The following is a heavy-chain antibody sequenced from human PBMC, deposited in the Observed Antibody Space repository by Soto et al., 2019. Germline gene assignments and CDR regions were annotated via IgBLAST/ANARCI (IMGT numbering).Heavy chain of an antibody. Sequence: SETLSLTCAVSGDSISSYSWNWIRQTAGRGLEWIGRVSPSGHIHYRSSFETRVTISVDMSTNQFFLELRYVTAADTAVYYCARESGENWSYEAYWGQGTQVTVSS. CDR2: VSPSGHI. CDR1: GDSISSYS. D-gene: IGHD1-7*01. J-gene: IGHJ1*01. CDR3: ARESGENWSYEAY. V-gene: IGHV4-4*07.